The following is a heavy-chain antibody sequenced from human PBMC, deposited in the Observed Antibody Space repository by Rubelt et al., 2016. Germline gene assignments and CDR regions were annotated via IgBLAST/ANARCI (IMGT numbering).Heavy chain of an antibody. V-gene: IGHV3-23*01. CDR2: ISGSGGST. D-gene: IGHD3-22*01. Sequence: VQPGGSLRLSCAASGFTFSSYAMSWVRQAPGKGLEWVSAISGSGGSTYYADSVKGRFTISRDNSKNTLYLQMNSLRAEDTAVYYCAKDGAPYYYDSSGSADYWGQGTLVTVSS. CDR3: AKDGAPYYYDSSGSADY. J-gene: IGHJ4*02. CDR1: GFTFSSYA.